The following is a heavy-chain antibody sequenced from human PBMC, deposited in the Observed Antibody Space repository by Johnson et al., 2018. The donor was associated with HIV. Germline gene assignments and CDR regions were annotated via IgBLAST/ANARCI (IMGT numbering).Heavy chain of an antibody. CDR2: ISGSGGST. CDR1: GFTFSSYA. D-gene: IGHD3-22*01. CDR3: AKDLPYDSRGVDAFDI. J-gene: IGHJ3*02. V-gene: IGHV3-23*04. Sequence: EVQLVESGGGLVQPGGSPRLSCAASGFTFSSYAMSWVRQAPGKGLEWVSAISGSGGSTYYTDSVKGRFTISRDNSKSTLYLQMNSLRAEDTAVYYCAKDLPYDSRGVDAFDIWGQGTMVTVSS.